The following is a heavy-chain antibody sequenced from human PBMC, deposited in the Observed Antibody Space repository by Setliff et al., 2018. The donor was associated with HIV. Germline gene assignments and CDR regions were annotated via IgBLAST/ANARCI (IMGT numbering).Heavy chain of an antibody. CDR2: INPSGDST. D-gene: IGHD2-2*01. Sequence: ASVKVSCKASQNTFTNYYMHWVRQAPGQGLEWMGIINPSGDSTIYAQKFQGKVTITADESTSTAYMELSSLTSEDTAVYYCARVKRTSAYDYWGQGTLVTVSS. CDR3: ARVKRTSAYDY. V-gene: IGHV1-46*01. J-gene: IGHJ4*02. CDR1: QNTFTNYY.